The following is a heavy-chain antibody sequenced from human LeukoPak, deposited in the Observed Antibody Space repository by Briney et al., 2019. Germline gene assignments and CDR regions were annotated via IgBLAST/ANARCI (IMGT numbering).Heavy chain of an antibody. J-gene: IGHJ4*02. Sequence: GGSLRLSCAASGFTFSSYGMYWVRQAPGKGLEWVAVISYEGSNKYYADSVKGRFTISGDNSKNTLYLQMNSLRAEDTAVYYCAKILPATVTADYWGQGTLVTVSS. CDR2: ISYEGSNK. CDR1: GFTFSSYG. V-gene: IGHV3-30*18. D-gene: IGHD4-11*01. CDR3: AKILPATVTADY.